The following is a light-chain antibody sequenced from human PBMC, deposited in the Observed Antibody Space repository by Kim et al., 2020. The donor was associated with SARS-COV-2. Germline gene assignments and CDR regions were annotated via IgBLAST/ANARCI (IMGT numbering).Light chain of an antibody. Sequence: VALEQTARITCGGNNIGSKNVHWYQQKPGQAPALVLYRDSNRPSGIPERFSGSNSGNTATLTISRAQAGDEADYYCQVWDSSTAWVFGGGTQLTVL. CDR2: RDS. J-gene: IGLJ3*02. CDR3: QVWDSSTAWV. CDR1: NIGSKN. V-gene: IGLV3-9*01.